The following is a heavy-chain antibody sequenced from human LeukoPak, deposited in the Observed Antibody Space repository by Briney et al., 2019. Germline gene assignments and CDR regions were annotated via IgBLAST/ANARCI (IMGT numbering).Heavy chain of an antibody. J-gene: IGHJ2*01. D-gene: IGHD2-2*01. V-gene: IGHV3-33*01. CDR1: GFTFSSYG. CDR2: IWYDGSNK. Sequence: GRSLRLSCAASGFTFSSYGMHWVRQAPGKGLEWVAVIWYDGSNKYYADSVKGRFTISRDSSKNTLYLQMNSLRAEDTAVYYCARGDIVVVPAARPSGWYFDLWGRGTLVTVSS. CDR3: ARGDIVVVPAARPSGWYFDL.